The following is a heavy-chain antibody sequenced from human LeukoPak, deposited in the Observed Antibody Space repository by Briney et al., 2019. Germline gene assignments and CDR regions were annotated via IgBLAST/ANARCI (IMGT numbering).Heavy chain of an antibody. Sequence: GGSLRLSCAASGFTFSSDWMNWFGQAPGKGLEWVANIKQDGSEKFYVDSVKGRFTISRDNAKNSLYLQMNSLRAEDTAVYYCAREGVTDFDYWGQGTLVTVSS. CDR1: GFTFSSDW. CDR2: IKQDGSEK. V-gene: IGHV3-7*01. J-gene: IGHJ4*02. D-gene: IGHD2-21*02. CDR3: AREGVTDFDY.